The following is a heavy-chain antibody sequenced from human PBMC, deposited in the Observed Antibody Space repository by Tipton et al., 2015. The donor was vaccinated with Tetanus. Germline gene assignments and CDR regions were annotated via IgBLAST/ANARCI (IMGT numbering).Heavy chain of an antibody. CDR1: GGSFSNYY. D-gene: IGHD1-26*01. Sequence: LRLSCAVYGGSFSNYYWSWIRQPPGKGLEWIGEVHPSGSTSYNPSLESRVTISIDTSKNQFSLKLTSLTAADTSVYFCARRVVGATLDYWGQGSLVTVSS. V-gene: IGHV4-34*01. J-gene: IGHJ4*02. CDR3: ARRVVGATLDY. CDR2: VHPSGST.